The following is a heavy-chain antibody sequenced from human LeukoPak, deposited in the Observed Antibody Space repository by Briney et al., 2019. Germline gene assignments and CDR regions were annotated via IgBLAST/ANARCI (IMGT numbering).Heavy chain of an antibody. J-gene: IGHJ3*02. Sequence: GGTLRLSCTASVFTLRVYWMSWECNSPGKGLECVANIKEDGNQKNYLLSVRARLTIYRDKDKNSLFLQVDSLSCEDPPVYYCARFSRLCTCYNCRGDVFDILEQRTMVTVTS. D-gene: IGHD2-15*01. CDR2: IKEDGNQK. V-gene: IGHV3-7*01. CDR3: ARFSRLCTCYNCRGDVFDI. CDR1: VFTLRVYW.